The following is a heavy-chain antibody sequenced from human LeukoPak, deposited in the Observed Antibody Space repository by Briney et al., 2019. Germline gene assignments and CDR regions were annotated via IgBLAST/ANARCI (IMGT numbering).Heavy chain of an antibody. Sequence: GWSLRLSCAASGLGFSSAMNWVRQPPGKGLECVSGIIGSGDRTYYGDSVKGRFTISRDNSKNTLYLQMHSLRAEDTAVYYCVLHSSSWSFDYWGKGTLVTVS. D-gene: IGHD6-13*01. V-gene: IGHV3-23*01. CDR2: IIGSGDRT. CDR1: GLGFSSA. J-gene: IGHJ4*02. CDR3: VLHSSSWSFDY.